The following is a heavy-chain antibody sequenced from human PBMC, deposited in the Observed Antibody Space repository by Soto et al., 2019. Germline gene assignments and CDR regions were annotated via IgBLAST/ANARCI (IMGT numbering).Heavy chain of an antibody. CDR1: GGTFSSYA. V-gene: IGHV1-69*01. CDR3: ARVEPIPAAMRSYYYYGMDV. D-gene: IGHD2-2*01. CDR2: IIPIFGTA. J-gene: IGHJ6*02. Sequence: QVQLVQSGAEVKKPGSSVKVSCKASGGTFSSYAISWVRQAPGQGLEWMGGIIPIFGTANYAQKFQGRVTITADESTSTAYMELSSLRSEDTAVYYCARVEPIPAAMRSYYYYGMDVWGQGTTVTVSS.